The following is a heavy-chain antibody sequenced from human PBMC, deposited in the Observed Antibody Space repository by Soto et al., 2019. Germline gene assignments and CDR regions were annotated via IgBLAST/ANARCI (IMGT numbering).Heavy chain of an antibody. V-gene: IGHV4-39*01. J-gene: IGHJ3*02. CDR3: ARQDPSHETYYDFWSGYRSDAFDI. CDR1: GGSISSSSYY. CDR2: IYYSGST. Sequence: SETPSLTCTVSGGSISSSSYYWCWIRQPPGKGLEWIGSIYYSGSTYYNPSLKSRVTISVDTSKNQFSLKLSSVTAADTAVYYCARQDPSHETYYDFWSGYRSDAFDIWGQGTMVTVSS. D-gene: IGHD3-3*01.